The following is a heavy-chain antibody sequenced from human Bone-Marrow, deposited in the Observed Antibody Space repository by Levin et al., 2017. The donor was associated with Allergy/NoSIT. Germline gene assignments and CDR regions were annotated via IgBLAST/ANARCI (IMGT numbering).Heavy chain of an antibody. Sequence: PGGSLRLSCAASGFSFDHFAVHWVRQAPGKGLEWVSSINWDGAITGYADFVKGRFTISRDNARKSLCLDMKSLRVEDTAFYYCASAPRFDGRYAIELQYWGQGTLVTVSA. J-gene: IGHJ4*02. CDR2: INWDGAIT. V-gene: IGHV3-9*01. CDR3: ASAPRFDGRYAIELQY. D-gene: IGHD3-16*01. CDR1: GFSFDHFA.